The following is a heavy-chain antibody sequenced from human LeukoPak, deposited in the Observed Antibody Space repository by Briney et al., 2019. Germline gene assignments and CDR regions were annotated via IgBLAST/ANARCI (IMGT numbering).Heavy chain of an antibody. CDR3: AKDEGYSSSSLDY. CDR1: GFTFSSYG. CDR2: IRYDGSNK. D-gene: IGHD6-6*01. J-gene: IGHJ4*02. V-gene: IGHV3-30*02. Sequence: GGSLRLSCAASGFTFSSYGMHWARQAPGKGLEWVAFIRYDGSNKYYADSVKGRFTISRDNSKNTLYLQMNSLRAEDTAVYYCAKDEGYSSSSLDYWGQGTLVTVSS.